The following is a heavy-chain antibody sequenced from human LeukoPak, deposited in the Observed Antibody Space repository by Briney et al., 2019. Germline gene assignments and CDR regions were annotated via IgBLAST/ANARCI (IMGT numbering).Heavy chain of an antibody. J-gene: IGHJ5*02. CDR2: THYSGSS. CDR1: GASISSDDYY. D-gene: IGHD3-3*01. Sequence: PSETLSLTCTVSGASISSDDYYWSWIHQPPGKGLKWIAYTHYSGSSFYNPSLKSRITISVDTSKNQFSLRLSSVTAADTAVYYCAREGRDFWSGSRGWFDPWGQGTLVTVSS. CDR3: AREGRDFWSGSRGWFDP. V-gene: IGHV4-30-4*01.